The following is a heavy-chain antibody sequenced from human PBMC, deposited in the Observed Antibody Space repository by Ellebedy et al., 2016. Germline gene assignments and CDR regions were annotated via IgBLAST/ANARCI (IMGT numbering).Heavy chain of an antibody. CDR1: RITFSSYD. D-gene: IGHD3-10*01. Sequence: GESLKISCAASRITFSSYDMHWVRQAPGKGLEWVAAISYDGSNKYYGDSVKGRFTISRDNSKNTLYLQMNSLGVEDAAVYYCAKVFHYGSRRYSENYYYGLDVWGQGTTVTVSS. V-gene: IGHV3-30*18. CDR3: AKVFHYGSRRYSENYYYGLDV. J-gene: IGHJ6*02. CDR2: ISYDGSNK.